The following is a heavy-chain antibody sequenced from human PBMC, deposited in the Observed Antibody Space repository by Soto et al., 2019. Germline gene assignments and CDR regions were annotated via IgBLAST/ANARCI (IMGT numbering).Heavy chain of an antibody. CDR3: AKAYDFWSGTNYGWFDP. D-gene: IGHD3-3*01. J-gene: IGHJ5*02. CDR1: GFTFSSYA. V-gene: IGHV3-23*01. CDR2: ISGSGGST. Sequence: PGGSLRLSCAASGFTFSSYAMSWVRQAPGKGLEWVSAISGSGGSTYYADSVKGRFTSSRDNSKNTLYLQMNSLRAEDTAVYYCAKAYDFWSGTNYGWFDPWGKGTLVTVAS.